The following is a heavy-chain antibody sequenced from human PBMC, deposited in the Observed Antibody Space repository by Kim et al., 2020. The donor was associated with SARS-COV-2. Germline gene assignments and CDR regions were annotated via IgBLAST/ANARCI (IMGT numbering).Heavy chain of an antibody. J-gene: IGHJ4*02. Sequence: ASVKVSCKASGYTFTNYGISWVRQAPGQGLEWMGWISTYNGNTNYSQKFQGRVTMTTDTSTTTAYMELRSQGSDDTALYYCAGDRQGGYRGQRTLVTVSS. V-gene: IGHV1-18*01. CDR2: ISTYNGNT. CDR1: GYTFTNYG. CDR3: AGDRQGGY. D-gene: IGHD3-16*01.